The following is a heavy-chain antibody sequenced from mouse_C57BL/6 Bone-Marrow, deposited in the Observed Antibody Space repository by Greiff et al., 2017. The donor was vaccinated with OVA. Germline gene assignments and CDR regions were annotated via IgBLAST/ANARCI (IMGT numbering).Heavy chain of an antibody. CDR1: GYTFTSYW. D-gene: IGHD1-1*01. Sequence: VQLQQPGAELVKPGASVKVSCKASGYTFTSYWMHWVKQRPGKGLEWIGRIHPSDSDTNYNQKFKGKATLTIDKSSSTAYMQLSSLTSEDSAVYYCAILNGSSYDYWYFDVWGTGTTVTVSS. J-gene: IGHJ1*03. CDR3: AILNGSSYDYWYFDV. V-gene: IGHV1-74*01. CDR2: IHPSDSDT.